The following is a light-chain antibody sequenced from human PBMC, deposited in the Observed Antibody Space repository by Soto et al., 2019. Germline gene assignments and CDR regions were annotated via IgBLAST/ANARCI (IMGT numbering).Light chain of an antibody. CDR1: QSVSSSY. CDR2: GAS. V-gene: IGKV3-20*01. Sequence: EIVLTQSPGTLSLSPGERATLSCRASQSVSSSYLAWYQQNRGQAPRLLIYGASSRAPGIPDRFGGSGSGTDFTLTISRLEPEDVAVYYCQQYGSSRWTFGQGTKCEIK. J-gene: IGKJ1*01. CDR3: QQYGSSRWT.